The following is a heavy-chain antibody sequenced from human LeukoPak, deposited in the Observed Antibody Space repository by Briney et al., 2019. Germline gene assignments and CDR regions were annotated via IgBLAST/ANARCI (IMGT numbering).Heavy chain of an antibody. V-gene: IGHV3-23*01. D-gene: IGHD3-3*01. CDR1: GFTFSSYA. J-gene: IGHJ4*02. CDR3: AREDYDFWSGYYRFYYFDY. CDR2: ISGSGGST. Sequence: PGGSLRLSCAASGFTFSSYAMSWVRQAPGKGLEWVSAISGSGGSTYYADSVEGRFTISRDNSKNTLYLQMNSLRAEDTAVYYCAREDYDFWSGYYRFYYFDYWGQGTLVTVSS.